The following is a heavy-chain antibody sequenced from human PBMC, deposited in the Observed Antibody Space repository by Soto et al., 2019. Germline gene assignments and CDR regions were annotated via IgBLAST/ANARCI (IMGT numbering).Heavy chain of an antibody. D-gene: IGHD2-21*01. V-gene: IGHV1-69*01. CDR3: ARGGDGYHLGAVY. CDR2: IIPKLGSA. J-gene: IGHJ4*02. CDR1: GGGNLRDYR. Sequence: QVQLVQSGAEVKEPGSSVKVSCKASGGGNLRDYRTTWVRRAPGQGLEWMGGIIPKLGSANYAQNFQGRVTITAEESTKTGQRERRSVKSDDTAVSHWARGGDGYHLGAVYWGQGTPATASS.